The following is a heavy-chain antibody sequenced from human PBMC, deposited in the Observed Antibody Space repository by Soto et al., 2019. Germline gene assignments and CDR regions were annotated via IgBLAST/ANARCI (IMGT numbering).Heavy chain of an antibody. CDR3: ARDARTYSGSYFSVY. CDR2: NSAYKGNV. D-gene: IGHD1-26*01. Sequence: WKACGYTISNSSMSWVRHDTRQGLEWIGWNSAYKGNVNYVQKLQGRLTMTTDTSTSTAYMELMSLRSDDTAVYFCARDARTYSGSYFSVYWRQGSLVAVS. V-gene: IGHV1-18*01. J-gene: IGHJ4*02. CDR1: GYTISNSS.